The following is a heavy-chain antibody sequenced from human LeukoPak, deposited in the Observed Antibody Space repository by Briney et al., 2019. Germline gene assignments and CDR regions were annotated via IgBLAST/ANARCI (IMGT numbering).Heavy chain of an antibody. Sequence: GGSLRLSCAASGFTFSSYNMNWVRQAPGKGLEWVSSVSSSSSYIYYADSVKGRFTISRDNAKNSLYLQMNSLRAEDTAVYYCARDRNNYYFDYWGQGTLVTVSS. V-gene: IGHV3-21*01. D-gene: IGHD2/OR15-2a*01. CDR2: VSSSSSYI. CDR1: GFTFSSYN. CDR3: ARDRNNYYFDY. J-gene: IGHJ4*02.